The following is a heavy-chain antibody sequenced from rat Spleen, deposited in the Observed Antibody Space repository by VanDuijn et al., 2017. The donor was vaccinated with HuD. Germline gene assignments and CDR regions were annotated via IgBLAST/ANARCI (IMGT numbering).Heavy chain of an antibody. D-gene: IGHD1-12*02. CDR3: ARPPYDGTYYHYFDY. Sequence: EVQLVESGGGLVQPGRSLKVSCEASGFTFSNYGMAWVRQAPTKGLEWVATINYDATSTHYRDAVKGRFTISRDNAKSTLFLHMDNLRSEDRATDYCARPPYDGTYYHYFDYWGQGVMVTVSS. J-gene: IGHJ2*01. CDR1: GFTFSNYG. CDR2: INYDATST. V-gene: IGHV5-29*01.